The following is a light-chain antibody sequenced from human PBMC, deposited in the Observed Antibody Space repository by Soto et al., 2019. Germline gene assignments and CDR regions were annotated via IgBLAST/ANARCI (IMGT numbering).Light chain of an antibody. V-gene: IGKV1D-12*01. CDR2: ATS. J-gene: IGKJ4*01. CDR3: QQAKSFPLT. Sequence: DLQMTQSPSSVSASVGDTVTITCRASQTINSWLTWYQQKPGKAPKVLIDATSILESGVPSRFSGSGSGTYFTLTISSLQPEDIATYFCQQAKSFPLTFGGGTKVEIK. CDR1: QTINSW.